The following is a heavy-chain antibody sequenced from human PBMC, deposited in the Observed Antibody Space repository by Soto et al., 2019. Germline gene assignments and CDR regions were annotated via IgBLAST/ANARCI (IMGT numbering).Heavy chain of an antibody. Sequence: QVQLVQSGAEVKKPGSSVKVSCKASGGTFSSYAISWVRQAPGQGLEWMGGIIPIFGTANYAQKFQGRVTSTADKYTSTAYMELSSLRSEDTAVYYGARGYYCSGSYADAFDIWGQGTMVTVSS. CDR1: GGTFSSYA. D-gene: IGHD3-10*01. CDR3: ARGYYCSGSYADAFDI. V-gene: IGHV1-69*06. J-gene: IGHJ3*02. CDR2: IIPIFGTA.